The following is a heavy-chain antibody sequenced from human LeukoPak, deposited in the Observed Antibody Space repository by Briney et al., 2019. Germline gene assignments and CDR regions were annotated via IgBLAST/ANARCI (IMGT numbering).Heavy chain of an antibody. Sequence: SETLSLTCAVYGGSFSGYYWSWIRQPPGKGLEWIGEINHRGSTNFNPSLKSRVTISVDTSKNQFSLKLSSVTAADTAVYYCAREYCTRTTCYFDYWGQGTLVTVSS. CDR2: INHRGST. D-gene: IGHD2-2*01. J-gene: IGHJ4*02. CDR3: AREYCTRTTCYFDY. CDR1: GGSFSGYY. V-gene: IGHV4-34*01.